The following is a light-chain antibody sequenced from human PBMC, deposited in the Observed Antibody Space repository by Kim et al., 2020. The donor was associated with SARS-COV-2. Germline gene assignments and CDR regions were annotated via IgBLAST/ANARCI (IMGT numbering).Light chain of an antibody. CDR3: QQYDSLPYT. Sequence: SASVGDRITITCQASQDIYYYLNWYQQKAGKAPQLLIFDASTMETGVPSRFSASGSGTLFTFTISSLQPDDVATYYCQQYDSLPYTFGQGTKLEI. CDR1: QDIYYY. V-gene: IGKV1-33*01. CDR2: DAS. J-gene: IGKJ2*01.